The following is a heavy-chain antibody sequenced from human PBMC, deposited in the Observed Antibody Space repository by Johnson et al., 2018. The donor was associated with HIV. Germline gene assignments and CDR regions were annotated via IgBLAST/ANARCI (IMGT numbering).Heavy chain of an antibody. D-gene: IGHD3-22*01. CDR2: IKKDGSEK. Sequence: VQLVESGGGLVQPGGSLILSCAASGFTFSSYWMSWVRQAPGKGLEWVANIKKDGSEKYYVDSVKGRFTISRDNAKNSLYLQMNSLRDEDTAGYYCARVAMIVDAFDIWGQGTMVTVSS. J-gene: IGHJ3*02. CDR3: ARVAMIVDAFDI. V-gene: IGHV3-7*01. CDR1: GFTFSSYW.